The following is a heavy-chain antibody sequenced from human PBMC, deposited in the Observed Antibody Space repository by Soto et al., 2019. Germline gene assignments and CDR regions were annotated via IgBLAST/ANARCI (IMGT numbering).Heavy chain of an antibody. D-gene: IGHD2-15*01. J-gene: IGHJ6*02. V-gene: IGHV3-73*01. Sequence: GGSLRLSCAASGFTFSGSAMHWVRQASGKGLEWVGRIRSKANSYATAYAASVKGRFTISRDDSKNTAYLQMNSLKTEDTAVYYCTRHGSPGSRDSGYYYYYGMDVWGQGTKVTVSS. CDR2: IRSKANSYAT. CDR3: TRHGSPGSRDSGYYYYYGMDV. CDR1: GFTFSGSA.